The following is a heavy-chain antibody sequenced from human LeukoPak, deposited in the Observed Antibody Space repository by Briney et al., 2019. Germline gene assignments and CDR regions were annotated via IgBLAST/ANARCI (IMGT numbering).Heavy chain of an antibody. V-gene: IGHV3-9*01. D-gene: IGHD4-17*01. J-gene: IGHJ4*02. Sequence: GGSLRLSCAASGLTFDDYAMHWVRQAPGKGPEWVSGISWNSGSIGYADSVKGRFTISRDNAKNSLYLQMNSLRAEDTALYYCAKAILDMTTVTSFDYWGQGTLVTVSS. CDR2: ISWNSGSI. CDR3: AKAILDMTTVTSFDY. CDR1: GLTFDDYA.